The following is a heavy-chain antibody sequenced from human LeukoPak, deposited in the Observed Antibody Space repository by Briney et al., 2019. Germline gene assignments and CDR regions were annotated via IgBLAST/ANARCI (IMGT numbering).Heavy chain of an antibody. J-gene: IGHJ4*02. V-gene: IGHV3-21*01. D-gene: IGHD1-26*01. CDR3: ARGPAANSGNYYAGDY. CDR1: GFTFSSYS. Sequence: PGGSLRLSCAASGFTFSSYSMNWVRQAPGKGLEWVSSITFRSYIYYADSVKGRFIISRDNAKNTLYLQMNSLKSEDSAAYYCARGPAANSGNYYAGDYWGQGTLVTVSS. CDR2: ITFRSYI.